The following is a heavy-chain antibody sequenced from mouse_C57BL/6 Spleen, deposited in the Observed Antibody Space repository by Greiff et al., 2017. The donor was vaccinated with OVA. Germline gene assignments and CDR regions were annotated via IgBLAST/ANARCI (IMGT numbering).Heavy chain of an antibody. CDR3: AREVYYGSSHGYFDV. CDR2: ISYDGSN. Sequence: DVKLQESGPGLVKPSQSLSLTCSVTGYSITSGYYWNWIRQFPGNKLEWMGYISYDGSNNYNPSLKNRISITRATSKNQFFLKLNSVTTEDTATYYCAREVYYGSSHGYFDVWGTGTTVTVSS. D-gene: IGHD1-1*01. CDR1: GYSITSGYY. J-gene: IGHJ1*03. V-gene: IGHV3-6*01.